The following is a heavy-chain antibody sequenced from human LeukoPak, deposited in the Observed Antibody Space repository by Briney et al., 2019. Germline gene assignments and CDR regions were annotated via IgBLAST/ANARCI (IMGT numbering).Heavy chain of an antibody. CDR2: INSDGSST. D-gene: IGHD1-26*01. Sequence: GGSLRLSCAASGFTFSSYWMHWVRQAPGKGLVWVSRINSDGSSTSYADSVKGRFTISRDNAKNTLYLQMNSLRAEDTAVYYCAKGATARAATVFDYWGQGTLVTVSS. V-gene: IGHV3-74*01. CDR3: AKGATARAATVFDY. J-gene: IGHJ4*02. CDR1: GFTFSSYW.